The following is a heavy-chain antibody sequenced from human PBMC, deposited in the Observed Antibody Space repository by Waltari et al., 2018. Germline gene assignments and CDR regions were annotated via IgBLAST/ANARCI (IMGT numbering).Heavy chain of an antibody. CDR3: ARQRWDIAVAGTSYYYGMDV. CDR2: IYPGDSDT. Sequence: EVQLVQSGAEVKKPGESLKISCKGSGYSFTSYWIGWVRQMPGKGLEWMGIIYPGDSDTRYSPSFQGQVTISADKSISTAYLQWSSLKASDTAMYYCARQRWDIAVAGTSYYYGMDVWGQGTTVTVSS. CDR1: GYSFTSYW. V-gene: IGHV5-51*01. J-gene: IGHJ6*02. D-gene: IGHD6-19*01.